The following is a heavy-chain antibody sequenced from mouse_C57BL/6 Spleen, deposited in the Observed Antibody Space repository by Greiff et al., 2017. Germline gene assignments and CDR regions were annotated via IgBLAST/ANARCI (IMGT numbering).Heavy chain of an antibody. CDR1: GYSFTDYN. V-gene: IGHV1-39*01. J-gene: IGHJ4*01. CDR2: INPNYGTT. D-gene: IGHD1-1*01. Sequence: EVQLQQSVPELVKPGASVKISCKASGYSFTDYNMNWVKQSNGQSLEWIGVINPNYGTTSYNQKFKGKATLTVDPSSITAYMQLSSLTSEDSAVYYCARSWGSTTVVAKVAMDYWGQGTSVTVSS. CDR3: ARSWGSTTVVAKVAMDY.